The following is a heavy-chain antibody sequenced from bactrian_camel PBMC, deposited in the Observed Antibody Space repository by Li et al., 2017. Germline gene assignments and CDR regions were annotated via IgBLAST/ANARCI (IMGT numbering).Heavy chain of an antibody. V-gene: IGHV3S26*01. CDR3: ATGV. Sequence: VESGGGSVQAGGSLRLSCAASGYTVSLYCMAWFRQAPGKEREGVATIERDGSTRHADSVKGRFTVSRDNVQNTLYLQMNSLKTEDTAVYYCATGVWGQGTQVTVS. CDR1: GYTVSLYC. CDR2: IERDGST. J-gene: IGHJ4*01.